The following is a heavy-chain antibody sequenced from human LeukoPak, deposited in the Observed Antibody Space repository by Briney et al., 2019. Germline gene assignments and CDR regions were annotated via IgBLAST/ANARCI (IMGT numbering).Heavy chain of an antibody. CDR1: GGSISSISYY. D-gene: IGHD6-13*01. CDR2: IYYIGST. Sequence: SETLSLTCTVSGGSISSISYYWGWVRQPPGKGLQWIGTIYYIGSTYYNPSLKSRVTISVDTSKNQFSLNLNSVTAADTAVYYCARIRREEYTRGGIAADSYYFDYWGQGTLVTVSS. V-gene: IGHV4-39*07. J-gene: IGHJ4*02. CDR3: ARIRREEYTRGGIAADSYYFDY.